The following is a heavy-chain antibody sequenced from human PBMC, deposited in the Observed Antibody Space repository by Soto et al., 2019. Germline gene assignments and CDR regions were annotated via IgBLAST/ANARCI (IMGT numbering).Heavy chain of an antibody. D-gene: IGHD6-19*01. CDR3: ARSGAGSGWL. V-gene: IGHV4-61*01. Sequence: QVQLQESGPGLVRPSETLSLTCTVSGGSVSSGHYYWSWSRQPPGKGLEWIGYISYTGSTNYNPSLKSRVTISVDTSKNQVSLKMNSVAAADTAVYYCARSGAGSGWLGGQGTLVTVSS. J-gene: IGHJ4*02. CDR1: GGSVSSGHYY. CDR2: ISYTGST.